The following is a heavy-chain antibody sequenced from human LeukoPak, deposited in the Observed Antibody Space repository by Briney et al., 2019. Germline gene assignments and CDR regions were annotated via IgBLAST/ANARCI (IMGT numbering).Heavy chain of an antibody. J-gene: IGHJ5*02. CDR1: GGSISSGDYY. Sequence: SETLSLTCTVSGGSISSGDYYWSWIRQPPEKGLEWIGYIYYSGSTYYNPSLKSRVTISVDTSKNQFSLKLSSVTAADTAVYYCARGRITMVRGVPRRSQFDPWGQGTLVTVSS. CDR2: IYYSGST. D-gene: IGHD3-10*01. V-gene: IGHV4-30-4*01. CDR3: ARGRITMVRGVPRRSQFDP.